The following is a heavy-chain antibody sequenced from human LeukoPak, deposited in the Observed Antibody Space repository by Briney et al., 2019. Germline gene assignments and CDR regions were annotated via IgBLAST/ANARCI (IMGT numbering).Heavy chain of an antibody. J-gene: IGHJ5*02. CDR1: GFTFSSYG. V-gene: IGHV3-30*18. CDR3: AKVAAAGYNWFDP. Sequence: GGSLRLSCAASGFTFSSYGMHWVRQAPGKGLEWVAVISYDGSNKYYADSVKGRFTISRDNSKNTLYLQMNSLRAEDTAVYYCAKVAAAGYNWFDPWGQGTLVTVSS. D-gene: IGHD6-13*01. CDR2: ISYDGSNK.